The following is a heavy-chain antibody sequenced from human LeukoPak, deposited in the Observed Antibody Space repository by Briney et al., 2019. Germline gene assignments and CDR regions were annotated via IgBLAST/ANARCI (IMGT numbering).Heavy chain of an antibody. CDR3: ATYCYDSSGYYRRYFDY. CDR2: INHSGST. Sequence: SETLSLTCAVYGGSFSGYYWSWIRQPPGKGLEWIGEINHSGSTNYNPSLKSRVTISVDTSKNQFSLKLSSVTAADTAVYYCATYCYDSSGYYRRYFDYWGQGTLVTVSS. V-gene: IGHV4-34*01. J-gene: IGHJ4*02. CDR1: GGSFSGYY. D-gene: IGHD3-22*01.